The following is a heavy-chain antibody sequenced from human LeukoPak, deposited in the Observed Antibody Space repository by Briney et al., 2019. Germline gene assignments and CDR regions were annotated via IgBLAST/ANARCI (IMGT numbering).Heavy chain of an antibody. V-gene: IGHV3-30*04. J-gene: IGHJ4*02. CDR1: GFTFSSYA. CDR2: ISYDGSNK. Sequence: GGSLRLSCAASGFTFSSYAMHGVRQAPGKGREWGAVISYDGSNKYYADSVKGRFTISRDNSKNTLYLQMNSLRAEDTAVYYCARDRTVAGRGPLDYWGQGTLVTVSS. D-gene: IGHD6-19*01. CDR3: ARDRTVAGRGPLDY.